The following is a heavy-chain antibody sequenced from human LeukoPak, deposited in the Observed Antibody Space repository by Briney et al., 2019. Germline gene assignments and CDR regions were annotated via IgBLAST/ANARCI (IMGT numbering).Heavy chain of an antibody. D-gene: IGHD3-22*01. CDR1: GFAFNNFA. J-gene: IGHJ4*02. V-gene: IGHV3-23*01. CDR2: ISGSGGST. Sequence: GGSLRLSCAASGFAFNNFAMSWVRQAPGKGLEWVSSISGSGGSTHYADSVKGRFIISRDNSKNTLYLQMNSLRAEDTAVYYCAKAYYDSSGYSLFDYWGQGTLVTVSS. CDR3: AKAYYDSSGYSLFDY.